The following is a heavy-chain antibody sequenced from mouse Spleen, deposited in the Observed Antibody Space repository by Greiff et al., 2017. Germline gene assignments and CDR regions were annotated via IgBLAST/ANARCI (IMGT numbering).Heavy chain of an antibody. D-gene: IGHD3-2*02. V-gene: IGHV14-4*01. CDR1: GFNIKDDY. J-gene: IGHJ3*01. Sequence: EVQLQQSGAELVRPGASVKLSCTASGFNIKDDYMHWVKQRPEQGLEWIGWIDPENGDTEYASKFQGKATITADTSSNTAYLQLSSLTSEDTAVYYCTTRTTAQATGFAYWGQGTLVTVSA. CDR2: IDPENGDT. CDR3: TTRTTAQATGFAY.